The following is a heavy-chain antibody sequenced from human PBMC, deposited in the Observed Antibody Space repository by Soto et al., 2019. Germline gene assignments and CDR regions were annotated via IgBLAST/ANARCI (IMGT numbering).Heavy chain of an antibody. Sequence: SETLSLTCTVSGGSISSYYWSWIRQPPGKGLEWIGYIYYSGSTNYNPSLKSRVTISVDTSKNQFSLKLSSVTAADTAVYYCARDGEGDYYYYGMDVWGQGTTVTVSS. CDR3: ARDGEGDYYYYGMDV. CDR2: IYYSGST. CDR1: GGSISSYY. D-gene: IGHD7-27*01. V-gene: IGHV4-59*01. J-gene: IGHJ6*02.